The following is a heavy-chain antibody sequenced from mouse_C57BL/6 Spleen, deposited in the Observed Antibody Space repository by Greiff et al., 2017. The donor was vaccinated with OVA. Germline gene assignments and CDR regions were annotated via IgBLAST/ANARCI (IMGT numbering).Heavy chain of an antibody. V-gene: IGHV5-4*01. CDR3: ARDLNWDGTYFDY. J-gene: IGHJ2*01. CDR1: GFTFSSYA. Sequence: EVMLVESGGGLVKPGGSLKLSCAASGFTFSSYAMSWVRQTPEKRLAWVATISDGGSYTYYPDNVKGRFTISRDNAKNNLYLQMSHLKSEDTAMYYCARDLNWDGTYFDYWGQGTTLTVSS. D-gene: IGHD4-1*01. CDR2: ISDGGSYT.